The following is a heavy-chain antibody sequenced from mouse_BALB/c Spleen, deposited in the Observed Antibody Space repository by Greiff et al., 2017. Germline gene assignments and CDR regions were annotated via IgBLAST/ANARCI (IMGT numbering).Heavy chain of an antibody. CDR3: ARGQYEY. CDR2: ISSGGST. J-gene: IGHJ3*01. D-gene: IGHD2-10*02. V-gene: IGHV5-6-5*01. CDR1: GFTFSSYA. Sequence: EVQLQESGGGLVKPGGSLKLSCAASGFTFSSYAMSWVRQTPEKRLEWVASISSGGSTYYPDSVKGRFTISRDNARNILYLQMSSLRSEDTAIYYCARGQYEYWGQGTLVTVSA.